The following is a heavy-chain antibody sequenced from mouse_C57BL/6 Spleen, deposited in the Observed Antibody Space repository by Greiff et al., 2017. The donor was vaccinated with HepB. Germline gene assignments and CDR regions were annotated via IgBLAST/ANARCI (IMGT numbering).Heavy chain of an antibody. D-gene: IGHD1-1*01. CDR2: IYPRSGNT. V-gene: IGHV1-81*01. J-gene: IGHJ4*01. Sequence: QVTLKESGAELARPGASVKLSCKASGYTFTSYGISWVKQRTGQGLEWIGEIYPRSGNTYSNEKFKGKATLTADKSSSTAYMELRSLTSEDSAVYFCARPLVITTVVATGDAMDYWGQGTSVTVSS. CDR3: ARPLVITTVVATGDAMDY. CDR1: GYTFTSYG.